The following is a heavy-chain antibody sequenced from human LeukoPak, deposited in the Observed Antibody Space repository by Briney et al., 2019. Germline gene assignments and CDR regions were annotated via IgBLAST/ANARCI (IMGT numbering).Heavy chain of an antibody. J-gene: IGHJ4*02. CDR1: GASFSTGDQY. CDR3: SRGLDSRKLGY. CDR2: IHPSGML. V-gene: IGHV4-31*03. Sequence: SETLSLTCTVSGASFSTGDQYWNWIRQSPGKGLEWIGSIHPSGMLYNNPSLESRITISIDTSNNQFSLHLNSVTAADTAVYFCSRGLDSRKLGYWGQGTLVTVSS. D-gene: IGHD3-22*01.